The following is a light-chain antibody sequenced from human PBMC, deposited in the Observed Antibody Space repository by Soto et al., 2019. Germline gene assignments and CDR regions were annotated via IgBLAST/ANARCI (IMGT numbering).Light chain of an antibody. Sequence: DIQMTQSPSTLSGSVGDRVTITCRASQTISSWLAWYQQKPGKAPKLLIYKASTLKSGVPSRFSGSGSGTEFTLTISSLQSEDFAVYYCQQYNNWPLFGGGTKVDIK. CDR2: KAS. CDR3: QQYNNWPL. V-gene: IGKV1-5*03. CDR1: QTISSW. J-gene: IGKJ4*01.